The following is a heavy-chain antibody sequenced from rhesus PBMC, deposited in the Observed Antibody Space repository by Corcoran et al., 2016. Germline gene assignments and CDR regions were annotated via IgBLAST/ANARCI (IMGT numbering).Heavy chain of an antibody. J-gene: IGHJ4*01. CDR2: IAVSGGST. V-gene: IGHV4-173*01. CDR1: GGSISSNY. CDR3: ARTWYTSGWY. Sequence: QLQLQESGPGLVKPSETLSLTCAVSGGSISSNYWSWIRPPPVKGLAWIGRIAVSGGSTDYNPSLKSRVTISTDTSKNQVSLKLSSVTATDTAVYYCARTWYTSGWYWGQGVLVTVSS. D-gene: IGHD6-31*01.